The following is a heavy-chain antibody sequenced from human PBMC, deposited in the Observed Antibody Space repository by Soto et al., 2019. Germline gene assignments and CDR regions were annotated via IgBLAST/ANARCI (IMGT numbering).Heavy chain of an antibody. D-gene: IGHD7-27*01. CDR1: GGTFSSYA. CDR3: ARANRLGIINYYYGMDV. Sequence: SVKVSCKASGGTFSSYAISWLRQAPGQGLEWMGGIIPIFGTANYAQKFQGRVTITADKSTSTAYMELSSLRSEDTAVYYCARANRLGIINYYYGMDVWGQGTTVTVSS. CDR2: IIPIFGTA. J-gene: IGHJ6*02. V-gene: IGHV1-69*06.